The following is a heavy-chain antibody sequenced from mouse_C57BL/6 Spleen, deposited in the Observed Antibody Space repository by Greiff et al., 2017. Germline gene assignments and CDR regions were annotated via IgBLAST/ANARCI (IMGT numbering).Heavy chain of an antibody. CDR3: ASITTVLRPFAY. V-gene: IGHV1-59*01. Sequence: QVQLKQPGAELVRPGTSVKLSCKASGYTFTSDWMHWVKQRPGQGLEWIGVIDPSDSYTNYNQKFKGKATLTVDTSSSTAYMQLSSLTSEDSAVYDSASITTVLRPFAYWGQGTLVTVSA. D-gene: IGHD1-1*01. J-gene: IGHJ3*01. CDR2: IDPSDSYT. CDR1: GYTFTSDW.